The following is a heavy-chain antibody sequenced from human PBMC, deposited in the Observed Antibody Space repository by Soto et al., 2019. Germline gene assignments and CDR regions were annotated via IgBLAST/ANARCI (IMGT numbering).Heavy chain of an antibody. J-gene: IGHJ6*01. Sequence: QVQLMQSGAEVKKPGSSVKVSCKASGGTFSTSAISWVRQAPGEGLEWVGGIMPVFATPDYAQKFQGRATLDADECTTTAYMELPRLTTNGTAVNFCARGRDRPHLGGNYCYMVDGWGQG. D-gene: IGHD1-7*01. CDR2: IMPVFATP. V-gene: IGHV1-69*12. CDR1: GGTFSTSA. CDR3: ARGRDRPHLGGNYCYMVDG.